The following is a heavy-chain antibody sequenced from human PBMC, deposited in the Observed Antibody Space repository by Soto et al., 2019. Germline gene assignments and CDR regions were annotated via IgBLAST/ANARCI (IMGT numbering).Heavy chain of an antibody. CDR3: ARDRLMITFGGVGDGRWFAFDI. D-gene: IGHD3-16*01. V-gene: IGHV1-69*12. CDR1: GGTFSSYA. CDR2: IIPIFGTA. J-gene: IGHJ3*02. Sequence: QVQLVQSGAEMKKRGSSVKVSCKASGGTFSSYAISWVRQAPGQGLDWMGGIIPIFGTANYAQKFQGRVTITADESTSTAYMELSSLRSEDTAVYYCARDRLMITFGGVGDGRWFAFDIWGQGTMVTVSS.